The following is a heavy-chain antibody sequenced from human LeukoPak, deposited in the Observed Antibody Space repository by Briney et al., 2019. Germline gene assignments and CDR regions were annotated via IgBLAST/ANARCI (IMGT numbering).Heavy chain of an antibody. CDR2: ISGYNGNT. V-gene: IGHV1-18*01. CDR3: ARSLNYYSGNYQLYDC. J-gene: IGHJ4*02. D-gene: IGHD1-26*01. Sequence: GASVKVSCKASGYTFTNYGISWVRQAPGQGLEWMGWISGYNGNTKYAQKFQGRVTMTTDTSTTTAYIELRSLRSDDTAVYYCARSLNYYSGNYQLYDCWGQGTLVTVSS. CDR1: GYTFTNYG.